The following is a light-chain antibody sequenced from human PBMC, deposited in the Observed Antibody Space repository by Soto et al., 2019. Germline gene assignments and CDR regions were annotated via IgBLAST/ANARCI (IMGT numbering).Light chain of an antibody. CDR1: QSFSGY. V-gene: IGKV3-11*01. J-gene: IGKJ5*01. CDR3: QQRAN. Sequence: EIVLTQSPATLPLSPGERATLSCRASQSFSGYLARYQQRPGQAPRLLIHGTSNRATGIPARFSGGGSGTDFTLTISSLEPEDFAVYYCQQRANFGQGTRLEMK. CDR2: GTS.